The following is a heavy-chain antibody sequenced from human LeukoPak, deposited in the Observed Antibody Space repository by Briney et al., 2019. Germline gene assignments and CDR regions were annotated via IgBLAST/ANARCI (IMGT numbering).Heavy chain of an antibody. D-gene: IGHD1-26*01. CDR2: ISSSGSVK. V-gene: IGHV3-11*04. Sequence: GGSLRLSCAASKFNFSDHYMSWIRQAPGKGLEWISYISSSGSVKYYGDSVRGRFSISRDNAKNSLYLQMKSLRAEDAAVYYCARRGYHDYSGFDYWGQGTLVTVSS. J-gene: IGHJ4*02. CDR3: ARRGYHDYSGFDY. CDR1: KFNFSDHY.